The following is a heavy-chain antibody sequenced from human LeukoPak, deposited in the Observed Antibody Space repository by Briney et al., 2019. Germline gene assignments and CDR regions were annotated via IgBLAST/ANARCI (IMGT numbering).Heavy chain of an antibody. J-gene: IGHJ4*02. CDR2: ISGYNANT. CDR1: GYTFTSYG. Sequence: ASVKVSCKASGYTFTSYGISWVRQAPGQGLEWMGWISGYNANTNYAQKFQGRVTMTTDTSTTTAYMELRSLRSEDTAVYYCARVTMVRGVHGYYFDYWGQGTLVTVSS. D-gene: IGHD3-10*01. V-gene: IGHV1-18*04. CDR3: ARVTMVRGVHGYYFDY.